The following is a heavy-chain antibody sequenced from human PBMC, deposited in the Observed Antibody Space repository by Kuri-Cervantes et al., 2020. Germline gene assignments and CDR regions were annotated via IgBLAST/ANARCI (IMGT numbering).Heavy chain of an antibody. V-gene: IGHV4-59*01. CDR2: IYYSGST. J-gene: IGHJ4*02. CDR1: GGSISSYY. Sequence: SETLSLTCTVSGGSISSYYWSWIRQPPGKGLEWIGYIYYSGSTYYNPSLKSRVTISVDTSKNQFSLKLSSVTAADTAVYYCARVWRYSSGWYGGFDYWGQGTLVTVSS. D-gene: IGHD6-19*01. CDR3: ARVWRYSSGWYGGFDY.